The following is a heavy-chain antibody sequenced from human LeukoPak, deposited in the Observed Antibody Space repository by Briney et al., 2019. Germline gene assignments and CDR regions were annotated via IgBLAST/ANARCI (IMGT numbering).Heavy chain of an antibody. V-gene: IGHV1-8*01. CDR1: GYTFTSYD. CDR3: ARGSSHSYDILTGYADY. J-gene: IGHJ4*02. Sequence: ASVKVSCKASGYTFTSYDINWVRQATGQGLEWMGWMNPNSGNTGYAQKFQGRVTMTRNASISTAYMELSSLRSEDTAVYYCARGSSHSYDILTGYADYWGQGTLVTVSS. CDR2: MNPNSGNT. D-gene: IGHD3-9*01.